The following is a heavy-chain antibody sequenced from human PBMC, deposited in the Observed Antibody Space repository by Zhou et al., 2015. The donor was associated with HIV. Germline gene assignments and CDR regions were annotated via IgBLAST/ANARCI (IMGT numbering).Heavy chain of an antibody. CDR2: IIPIFGTA. CDR3: ARGIPPYCTSHSCYRHFDY. Sequence: QVQLVQSGAEVKKPGSSVKVSCKASGGTFSSYAISWVRQAPGQGLEWMGGIIPIFGTANYAQKFQGRVTITADESTSTAYMELSSLRSEDTAVYYCARGIPPYCTSHSCYRHFDYWGPGEPWSPSPQ. D-gene: IGHD2-2*02. CDR1: GGTFSSYA. J-gene: IGHJ4*01. V-gene: IGHV1-69*12.